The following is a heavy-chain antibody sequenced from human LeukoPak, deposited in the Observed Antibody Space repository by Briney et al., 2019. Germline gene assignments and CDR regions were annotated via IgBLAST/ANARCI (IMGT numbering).Heavy chain of an antibody. J-gene: IGHJ4*02. CDR1: GFTFSSYA. CDR2: ISGSGGST. V-gene: IGHV3-23*01. Sequence: PGGSLRLSCAASGFTFSSYAMSWVRQAPGKGLEWVSAISGSGGSTYYADSVKGRFTISRDNSKNTLYLQMNSLRAEDTAVYYCARGSIWKTTVTTGYWCQGTLVTVSS. CDR3: ARGSIWKTTVTTGY. D-gene: IGHD4-17*01.